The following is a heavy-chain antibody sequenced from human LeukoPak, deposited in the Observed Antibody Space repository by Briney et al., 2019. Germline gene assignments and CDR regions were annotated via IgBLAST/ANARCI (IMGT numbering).Heavy chain of an antibody. V-gene: IGHV3-30-3*01. CDR3: ASDGLEFDY. J-gene: IGHJ4*02. Sequence: PGGSLRLSCAASGFTFSSYAMHWVRQAPGKGLEWVAVISYDGSNKYYADSVKGRFTISRDNSKNTLYLQMNSLRAEDTAVYYCASDGLEFDYWGQGTLVTVSS. CDR2: ISYDGSNK. D-gene: IGHD6-19*01. CDR1: GFTFSSYA.